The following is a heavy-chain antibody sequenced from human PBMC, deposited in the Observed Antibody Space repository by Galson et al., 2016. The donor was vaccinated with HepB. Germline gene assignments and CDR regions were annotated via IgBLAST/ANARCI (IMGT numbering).Heavy chain of an antibody. CDR1: GCTFSDNH. CDR3: AIVMSGGDGFDR. D-gene: IGHD2-21*01. CDR2: ISPYNGFT. J-gene: IGHJ4*02. Sequence: SVKVSCKASGCTFSDNHITWVRQAPGQGLEWMGSISPYNGFTKYSEKFQGRVTMTTETSTATASLDLKSLTSDDTAIYYCAIVMSGGDGFDRWGRGTLVIVSS. V-gene: IGHV1-18*01.